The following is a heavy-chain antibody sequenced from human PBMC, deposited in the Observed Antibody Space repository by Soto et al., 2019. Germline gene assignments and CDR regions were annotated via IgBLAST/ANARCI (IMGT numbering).Heavy chain of an antibody. D-gene: IGHD3-10*01. V-gene: IGHV3-30*18. CDR2: ISYDGSNK. J-gene: IGHJ4*02. CDR1: GFTFSSYG. Sequence: QVQLVESGGGVVQPGRSLRLSCAASGFTFSSYGMHWVRQAPGKGLAWVAVISYDGSNKYYADSVKGRFTISRDNSKNTLYLQMNSLRAEDTAVYYCAKLIGYYGSGSYYNYDYWGQGTLVTVSS. CDR3: AKLIGYYGSGSYYNYDY.